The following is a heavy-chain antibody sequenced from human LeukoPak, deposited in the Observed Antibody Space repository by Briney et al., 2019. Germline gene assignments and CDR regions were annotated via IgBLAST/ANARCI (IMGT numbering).Heavy chain of an antibody. V-gene: IGHV4-34*01. CDR3: ARVQKRQQLVDY. CDR2: INHSGST. Sequence: SETLSLTCAVYGGSFSGYYWSWIRQPPGKGLEWIGEINHSGSTNYNPSLKSRVTISVDTSKNQFSLKLSSVTAADTAVYYCARVQKRQQLVDYWGQGTLVTVSS. J-gene: IGHJ4*02. CDR1: GGSFSGYY. D-gene: IGHD6-13*01.